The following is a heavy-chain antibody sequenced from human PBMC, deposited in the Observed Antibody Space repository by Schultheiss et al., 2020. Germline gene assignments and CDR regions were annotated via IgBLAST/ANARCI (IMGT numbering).Heavy chain of an antibody. CDR3: AKEYTTVTTSRYFDL. V-gene: IGHV3-23*01. CDR2: VSDSGDST. J-gene: IGHJ2*01. CDR1: TFTFSNYA. D-gene: IGHD4-17*01. Sequence: GGSLRLSCTASTFTFSNYAMTWVRQAPGKGLEWVATVSDSGDSTYYADSVKGRFTLSRDNSKNTLYLRMNSLRAEDTAIYYCAKEYTTVTTSRYFDLWGRGTLVTVSS.